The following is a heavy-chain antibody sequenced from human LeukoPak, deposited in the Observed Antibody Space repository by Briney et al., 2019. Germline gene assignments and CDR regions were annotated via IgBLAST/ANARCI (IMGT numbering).Heavy chain of an antibody. D-gene: IGHD6-6*01. Sequence: QPGGSLRLSCAASGFTFSSHWMHWVRQAPGKGLVWVSRINGDGSNTTYADSVKGRFTISRDNAKNTLYLQMNSLRAEDTAVYYCARDYSSSSGYYYYYYMDVWGKGTTVTVSS. CDR1: GFTFSSHW. V-gene: IGHV3-74*03. J-gene: IGHJ6*03. CDR2: INGDGSNT. CDR3: ARDYSSSSGYYYYYYMDV.